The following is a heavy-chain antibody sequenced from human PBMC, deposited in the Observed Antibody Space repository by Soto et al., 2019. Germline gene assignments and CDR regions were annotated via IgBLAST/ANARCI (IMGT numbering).Heavy chain of an antibody. CDR1: GYTFTSYG. V-gene: IGHV1-18*01. Sequence: ASVKVSCKASGYTFTSYGISWVRQAPGQGLEWMGWISAYNGNTNYAQKLQGRVTMTTDTSTSTAYMELRSLRSDDTAVYYCARDRRGRVTAKSPELDIWGQGTMVTVSS. CDR3: ARDRRGRVTAKSPELDI. D-gene: IGHD4-4*01. J-gene: IGHJ3*02. CDR2: ISAYNGNT.